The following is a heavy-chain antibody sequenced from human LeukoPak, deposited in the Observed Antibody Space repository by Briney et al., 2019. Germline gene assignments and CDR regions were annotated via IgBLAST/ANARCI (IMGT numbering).Heavy chain of an antibody. J-gene: IGHJ5*02. Sequence: SETLSLTCAVYGGSFSGYYWSWIRQPPGKGLEWIGAINHSGSTNYNPSLKSRVTISVDTSKNQFSLKLSSVTAADTAVYYCARSVTHSFTVTNWFDPWGQGTLVTVSS. CDR3: ARSVTHSFTVTNWFDP. V-gene: IGHV4-34*01. CDR2: INHSGST. D-gene: IGHD4-17*01. CDR1: GGSFSGYY.